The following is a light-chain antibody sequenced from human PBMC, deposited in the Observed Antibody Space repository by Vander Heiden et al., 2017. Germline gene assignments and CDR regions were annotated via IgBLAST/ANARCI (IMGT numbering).Light chain of an antibody. J-gene: IGKJ2*01. Sequence: DIVMTQSPDSLAVSLGERATINCKSSQSVLYSSNNKNYLAWYQQKPGQPPKLLIYWAFTRESGVPDRFSGSGSGTDFTLTISRLQAEDVAVYYCQQYYSTPYTFGQGTKLEIK. CDR3: QQYYSTPYT. V-gene: IGKV4-1*01. CDR2: WAF. CDR1: QSVLYSSNNKNY.